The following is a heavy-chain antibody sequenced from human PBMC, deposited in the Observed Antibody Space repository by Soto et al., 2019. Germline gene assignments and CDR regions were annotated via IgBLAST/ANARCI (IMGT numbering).Heavy chain of an antibody. D-gene: IGHD3-16*02. CDR3: VKDRSLIRADVYYFDY. CDR1: GFPFRDYG. V-gene: IGHV3-64D*06. CDR2: ILSNGGTT. Sequence: PGVSLRLSCSASGFPFRDYGMHWVRQAPGKGLEFVAAILSNGGTTYYADSVRGRFTISRDNSKNTLYLQMSSLRDDDTAVYYCVKDRSLIRADVYYFDYCGQGSLVTVSS. J-gene: IGHJ4*02.